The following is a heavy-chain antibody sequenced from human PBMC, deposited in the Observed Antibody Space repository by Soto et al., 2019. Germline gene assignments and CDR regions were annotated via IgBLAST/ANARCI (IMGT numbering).Heavy chain of an antibody. CDR2: IYPGDSDT. CDR3: ELLSETYYFHY. D-gene: IGHD1-26*01. Sequence: GGSLKISCKGSGYSFTSYWIGWVRQMPGKGLEWMGIIYPGDSDTRYRPSFQGQVTISADKSISTAYLQWSSLKASDTAMYYCELLSETYYFHYWGQGTLVTVSS. CDR1: GYSFTSYW. V-gene: IGHV5-51*01. J-gene: IGHJ4*02.